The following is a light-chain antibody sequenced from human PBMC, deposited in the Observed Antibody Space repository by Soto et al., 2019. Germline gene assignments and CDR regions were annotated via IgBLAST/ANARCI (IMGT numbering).Light chain of an antibody. J-gene: IGKJ1*01. CDR1: QSVLYSSTNNNY. V-gene: IGKV4-1*01. CDR2: WTS. CDR3: QQYYDTPRT. Sequence: DIVMTQSPDSLAVSLGERATINCKSSQSVLYSSTNNNYLSWYQQKPGQPPKLLIYWTSTRESGVPDRFSGSGSGTDFILTISSLQAEDVAVYYCQQYYDTPRTFGQGTRVEI.